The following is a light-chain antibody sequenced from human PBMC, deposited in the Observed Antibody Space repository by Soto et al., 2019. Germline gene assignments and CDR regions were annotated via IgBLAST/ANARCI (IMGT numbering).Light chain of an antibody. V-gene: IGKV1-5*01. CDR1: QSISSW. CDR2: DAS. CDR3: QQYNSYSIT. J-gene: IGKJ3*01. Sequence: IQMTQSPSTLSASVGDRVTITCRASQSISSWLAWYQQKPGKAPKLLIYDASSLESGVPSRFSGSGSGTEFTLTISSLQPDDFATYYCQQYNSYSITFGPGTKVDI.